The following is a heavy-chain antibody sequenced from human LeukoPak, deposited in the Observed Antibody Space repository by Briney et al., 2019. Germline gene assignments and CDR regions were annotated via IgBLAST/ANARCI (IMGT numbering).Heavy chain of an antibody. Sequence: ASVKVSCKASGGTFSSYAISWVRQAPGQGLEWMGGIIPIFGTANYAQKFQGRVTITADESTCTAYMELSSLRSEDTAVYYCAREGYNSSSWYVGYWGQGTLVTVSS. CDR3: AREGYNSSSWYVGY. CDR1: GGTFSSYA. V-gene: IGHV1-69*13. D-gene: IGHD6-13*01. J-gene: IGHJ4*02. CDR2: IIPIFGTA.